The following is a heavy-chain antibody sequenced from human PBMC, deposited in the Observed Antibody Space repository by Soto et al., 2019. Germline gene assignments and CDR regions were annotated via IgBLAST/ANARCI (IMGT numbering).Heavy chain of an antibody. CDR2: IIPILGIA. V-gene: IGHV1-69*02. CDR3: ARGYLGRFDY. CDR1: VGAFNSST. D-gene: IGHD3-16*02. Sequence: PVYVSSASPVGAFNSSTSICVRQAPGQGLEWMGRIIPILGIANYAQKFQGRVTITADKSTSTAYMELSGLRSEDTAVYYCARGYLGRFDYWGQGTLVTVSS. J-gene: IGHJ4*02.